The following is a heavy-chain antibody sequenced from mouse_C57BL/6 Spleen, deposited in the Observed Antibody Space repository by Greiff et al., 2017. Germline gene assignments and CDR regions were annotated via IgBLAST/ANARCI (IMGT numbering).Heavy chain of an antibody. CDR1: GYAFSSPW. V-gene: IGHV1-82*01. D-gene: IGHD4-1*01. CDR2: IYPGDGDT. CDR3: ARGLGPYFDY. J-gene: IGHJ2*01. Sequence: LQESGPELVKPGASVKISCKASGYAFSSPWMNWVKQRPGKGLEWIGRIYPGDGDTNYNGKFKGKATLTADKSSSTAYMQLSSLTSEDSAVYFCARGLGPYFDYWGQGTTLTVSS.